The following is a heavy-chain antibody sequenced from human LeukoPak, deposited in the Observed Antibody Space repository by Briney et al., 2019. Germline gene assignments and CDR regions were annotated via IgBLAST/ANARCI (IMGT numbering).Heavy chain of an antibody. J-gene: IGHJ4*02. Sequence: ASVKVSCKASGYTFTGYYMHWVRQAPGQGLEWMGWINPNSGGTYFAQKFQGRVTMTRDTSISIAYMELSSLTSDDTAVYYCARAVWFGELYLFDYWGQGTLVTVSS. V-gene: IGHV1-2*02. CDR3: ARAVWFGELYLFDY. CDR1: GYTFTGYY. CDR2: INPNSGGT. D-gene: IGHD3-10*01.